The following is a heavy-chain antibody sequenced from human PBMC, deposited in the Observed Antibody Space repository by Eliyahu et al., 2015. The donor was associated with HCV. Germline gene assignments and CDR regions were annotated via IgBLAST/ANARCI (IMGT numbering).Heavy chain of an antibody. CDR3: ARLFSGSYPDY. CDR2: ITVTGRST. V-gene: IGHV3-23*01. Sequence: EVQLLXSGGGLVQPGGSLRLSCAASGFSFSSYVMSWVRQAPGKGLEWVSPITVTGRSTFYADSVKGRFTISRDNSKNTLYLQMNSLRAEDTAVYYCARLFSGSYPDYWGQGTLVTVSS. J-gene: IGHJ4*02. D-gene: IGHD1-26*01. CDR1: GFSFSSYV.